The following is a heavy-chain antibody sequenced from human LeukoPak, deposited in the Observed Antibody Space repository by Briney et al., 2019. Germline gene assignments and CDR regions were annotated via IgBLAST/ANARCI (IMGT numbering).Heavy chain of an antibody. CDR2: IYYSGST. CDR3: ARGPTKNYFDY. J-gene: IGHJ4*02. V-gene: IGHV4-59*01. Sequence: SETLSLTCTVSGGSISSFYWTWIRQPPGKGLEWIGYIYYSGSTNYNPSLKSRVTISIDMSKNQFSLKLRSVTAADTAVYYCARGPTKNYFDYWGQGTLVTVSS. CDR1: GGSISSFY.